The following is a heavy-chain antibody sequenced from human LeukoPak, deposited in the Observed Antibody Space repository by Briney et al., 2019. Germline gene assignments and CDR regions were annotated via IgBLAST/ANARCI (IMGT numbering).Heavy chain of an antibody. CDR2: TSGST. D-gene: IGHD3-10*01. CDR3: ARESMVRGVSYDY. J-gene: IGHJ4*02. V-gene: IGHV4-4*07. Sequence: TSGSTNCNPSLKSRVTMSVDTSKNQFSLRLSSVTAADTAVYYCARESMVRGVSYDYWGQGTLVTVSS.